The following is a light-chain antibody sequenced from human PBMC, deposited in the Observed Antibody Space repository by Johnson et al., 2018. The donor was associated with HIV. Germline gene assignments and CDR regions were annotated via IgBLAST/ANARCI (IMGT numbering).Light chain of an antibody. CDR3: STWDRSLTIGGV. CDR1: SSNIGSNY. CDR2: DDN. V-gene: IGLV1-51*01. Sequence: HSVLTQPPSVSAAPGQKVTISCSGSSSNIGSNYVSWYQQFPGAAPKLLIYDDNKRPSGIPDRFSGSQSGTSATLGITGLQTRDGADYYCSTWDRSLTIGGVFGSGTKVTVL. J-gene: IGLJ1*01.